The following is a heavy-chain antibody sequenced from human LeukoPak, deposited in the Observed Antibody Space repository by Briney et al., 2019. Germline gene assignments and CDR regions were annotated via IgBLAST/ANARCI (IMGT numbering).Heavy chain of an antibody. V-gene: IGHV4-39*07. CDR2: INHSGST. CDR1: GGSISSGDYY. CDR3: ARGMYSRRDAGYYFDY. Sequence: SETLSLTCTVSGGSISSGDYYWSWIRQPPGKGLEWIGEINHSGSTNYNPSLKSRVTISVDTSKNQFSLKLSSVTAADTAVYYCARGMYSRRDAGYYFDYWGQGTLVTVSS. D-gene: IGHD6-13*01. J-gene: IGHJ4*02.